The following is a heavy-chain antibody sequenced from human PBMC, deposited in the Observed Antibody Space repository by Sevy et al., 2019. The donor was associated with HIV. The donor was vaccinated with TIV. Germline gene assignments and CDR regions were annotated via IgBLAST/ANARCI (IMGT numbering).Heavy chain of an antibody. Sequence: GGSLRLSCAASGFIVSYYAIHWVRQAPGKGLEWVAVISYDGNNIYYGDSVKGRFTISRDNSRNTLYLQMNSLRPEDTAVYYCARDFYEFGDPRGLDYWGQRTLVTASS. CDR2: ISYDGNNI. CDR1: GFIVSYYA. J-gene: IGHJ4*02. D-gene: IGHD4-17*01. V-gene: IGHV3-30-3*01. CDR3: ARDFYEFGDPRGLDY.